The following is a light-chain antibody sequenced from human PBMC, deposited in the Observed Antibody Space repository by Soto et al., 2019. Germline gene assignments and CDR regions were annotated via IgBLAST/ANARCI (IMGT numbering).Light chain of an antibody. V-gene: IGKV1-5*01. CDR3: QQYSTYST. Sequence: DIQMTQSPSSLSASVGDRVTITCRASQSIDRYLNWYQQKPGKAPKLLIYDASSLKSGVPSRFSGSGSGTEFTLTISSLQPDDFATYYCQQYSTYSTFGQGTRLEIK. J-gene: IGKJ5*01. CDR1: QSIDRY. CDR2: DAS.